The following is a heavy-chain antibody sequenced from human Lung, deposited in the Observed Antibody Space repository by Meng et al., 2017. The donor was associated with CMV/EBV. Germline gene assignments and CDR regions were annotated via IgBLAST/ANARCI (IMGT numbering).Heavy chain of an antibody. D-gene: IGHD4-17*01. CDR2: ISPSSKTI. CDR3: ARDLGDYFPYGSDY. V-gene: IGHV3-11*01. J-gene: IGHJ4*02. CDR1: GFHFSGHY. Sequence: GGSLRLXCEASGFHFSGHYMSWIRQAPGKGLEWVAYISPSSKTIYYADSVKGRFTIPRDNAKKSLSLEMNSLRDEDKAVYYCARDLGDYFPYGSDYLGQGXLVTVSS.